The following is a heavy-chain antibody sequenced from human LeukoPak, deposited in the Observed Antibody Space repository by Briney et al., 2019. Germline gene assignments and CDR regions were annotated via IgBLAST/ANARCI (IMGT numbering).Heavy chain of an antibody. J-gene: IGHJ4*02. D-gene: IGHD6-13*01. Sequence: PGRSLRLSCAASGFTFSSYAMHWVRQAPGKGLEWVAVISYDGSNKYYADSVKGRFTISRDNSKSSMYLQTNSLRAEDTAVYYCARATLAAAGDYYFDYWGQGTLVTVSS. CDR3: ARATLAAAGDYYFDY. CDR2: ISYDGSNK. V-gene: IGHV3-30-3*01. CDR1: GFTFSSYA.